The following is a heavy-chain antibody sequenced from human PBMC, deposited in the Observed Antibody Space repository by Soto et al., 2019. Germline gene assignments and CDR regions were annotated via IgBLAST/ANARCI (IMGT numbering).Heavy chain of an antibody. J-gene: IGHJ6*02. CDR1: GGTFSSYA. CDR2: IIPIFGTA. CDR3: ARPQLASGYGMDV. Sequence: QVQLVQSGAEVKKPGSSVKVSYKASGGTFSSYAISWVRQAPGQGLEWMGGIIPIFGTANYAQKFQGRVTITADEYTSTDYMALSSLRSEDTAVYYCARPQLASGYGMDVWGQGTTVTVSS. D-gene: IGHD6-13*01. V-gene: IGHV1-69*12.